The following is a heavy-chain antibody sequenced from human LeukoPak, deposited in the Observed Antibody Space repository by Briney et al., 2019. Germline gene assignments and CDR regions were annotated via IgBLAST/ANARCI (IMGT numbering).Heavy chain of an antibody. CDR2: IKPDGSEK. J-gene: IGHJ4*02. D-gene: IGHD2-21*02. CDR1: GFTFSRYW. CDR3: TRDFGSIVVVTAIVD. V-gene: IGHV3-7*01. Sequence: AGGSLRLSCAASGFTFSRYWMSWVRQAPGKGLEWVANIKPDGSEKYYVDSVKGRFTISRDNAKNSLYLQMNSLRAEDTAIYYCTRDFGSIVVVTAIVDWGQGTLVTVSS.